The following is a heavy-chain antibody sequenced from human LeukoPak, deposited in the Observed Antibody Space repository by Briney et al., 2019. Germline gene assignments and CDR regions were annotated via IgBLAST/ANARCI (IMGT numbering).Heavy chain of an antibody. CDR2: IIPILGIA. J-gene: IGHJ4*02. D-gene: IGHD3-22*01. Sequence: ASVKVSCKASGGTFSSYAISWVRQAPGQGLEWMGRIIPILGIANYAQKFQGRVTITADKSTSTAYMELSSLRSEDTAVYYCARDNPYYYDSSGSWYFDYWGQGTLVTVSS. V-gene: IGHV1-69*04. CDR1: GGTFSSYA. CDR3: ARDNPYYYDSSGSWYFDY.